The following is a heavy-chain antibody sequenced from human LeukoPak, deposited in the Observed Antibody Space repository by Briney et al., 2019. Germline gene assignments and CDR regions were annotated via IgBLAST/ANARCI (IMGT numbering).Heavy chain of an antibody. CDR1: VYTFTTSY. Sequence: ASVTVSCTASVYTFTTSYINWVRQAPGHGLEWMGWVSAYNGKTSYSQKFQGRVTMTTDSSTNTPYMDLTSLRSDDTAVYYCARGGTYYPCIDYWGQGTQVTVSS. J-gene: IGHJ4*02. CDR3: ARGGTYYPCIDY. D-gene: IGHD1-26*01. CDR2: VSAYNGKT. V-gene: IGHV1-18*01.